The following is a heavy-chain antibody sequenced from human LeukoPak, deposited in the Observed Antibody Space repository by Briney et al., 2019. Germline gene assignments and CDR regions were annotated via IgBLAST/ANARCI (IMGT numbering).Heavy chain of an antibody. CDR3: ARDHYRWELSLSY. CDR2: ISAYNGNT. Sequence: ASVKVSCKASGGTFSSYAISWVRQAPGQGLEWMGWISAYNGNTNYAQKLQGRVTMTTDTSTSTAYMELRSLRSDDTAVYYCARDHYRWELSLSYWGQGTLVTVSS. CDR1: GGTFSSYA. J-gene: IGHJ4*02. V-gene: IGHV1-18*01. D-gene: IGHD1-26*01.